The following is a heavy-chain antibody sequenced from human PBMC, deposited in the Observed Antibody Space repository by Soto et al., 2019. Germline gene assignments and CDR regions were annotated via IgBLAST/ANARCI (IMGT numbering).Heavy chain of an antibody. V-gene: IGHV1-18*01. CDR1: GYTFTSYG. Sequence: ASVKVSCKASGYTFTSYGISWVLQAPGQGLEGMGWISAYNGNTNYAQKLQGRVTMTTDTSTSTAYMELRSLRSDDTAVYYCARVAAADPEYFQHWGQGTLVTVSS. CDR2: ISAYNGNT. D-gene: IGHD6-13*01. CDR3: ARVAAADPEYFQH. J-gene: IGHJ1*01.